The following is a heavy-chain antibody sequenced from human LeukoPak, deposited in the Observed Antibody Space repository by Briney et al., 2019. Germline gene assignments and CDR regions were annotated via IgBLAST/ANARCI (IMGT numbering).Heavy chain of an antibody. J-gene: IGHJ4*02. V-gene: IGHV1-2*02. D-gene: IGHD1-1*01. CDR2: INPNSGGT. CDR1: GYTFTGYY. Sequence: ASVKVSCKASGYTFTGYYMHWVRQAPGQGLEWMGWINPNSGGTNYAQKFQGRVTMTRDTSISTAYMELSRLRSDDTTVYYCARGRDPNWKYDYWGQGTLVTVSS. CDR3: ARGRDPNWKYDY.